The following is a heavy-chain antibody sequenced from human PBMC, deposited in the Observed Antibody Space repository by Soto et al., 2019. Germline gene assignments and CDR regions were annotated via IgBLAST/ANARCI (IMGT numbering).Heavy chain of an antibody. CDR3: AYTLAAMATPIPHCPDGFCNRASLDH. D-gene: IGHD2-8*01. CDR2: IYRDNDK. J-gene: IGHJ4*02. Sequence: GPTLVNPTQTLTLTYTFAGVSFSTGELCGGWIRHPPGKALEWLAVIYRDNDKRYSPSLKSRLTITRDTSKNQVVLTVTKVDPVDTGTYYCAYTLAAMATPIPHCPDGFCNRASLDHWGQGILVTVSS. CDR1: GVSFSTGELC. V-gene: IGHV2-5*02.